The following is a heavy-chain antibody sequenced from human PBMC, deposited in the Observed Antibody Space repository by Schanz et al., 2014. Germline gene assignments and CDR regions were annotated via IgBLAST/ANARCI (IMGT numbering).Heavy chain of an antibody. Sequence: QVQLVQSGAEVKKPGASVKVSCKASGYSFTTYGISWVRQAPGQGLEWMGWINPNTGGTNFAQKFQGWVTVTRDTSISTVYMELSTLTSDDTAVYYCASDPMGGNFVLDVWGQGTTVTVSS. V-gene: IGHV1-2*04. D-gene: IGHD2-21*01. CDR3: ASDPMGGNFVLDV. CDR2: INPNTGGT. J-gene: IGHJ6*02. CDR1: GYSFTTYG.